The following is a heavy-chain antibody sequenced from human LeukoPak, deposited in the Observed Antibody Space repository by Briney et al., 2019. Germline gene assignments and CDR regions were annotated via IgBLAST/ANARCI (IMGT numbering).Heavy chain of an antibody. CDR1: GFTFSGSW. CDR2: IKQDGSEE. CDR3: AREVGFCSGGDCYFWFDP. J-gene: IGHJ5*02. Sequence: GGSLRLSCAATGFTFSGSWMSWVRQAPGIGLGWVANIKQDGSEENYVESVKGRFTISRDNAKNSLYLQMNSLRAEDTAVYYCAREVGFCSGGDCYFWFDPWGQGTLATVSS. V-gene: IGHV3-7*05. D-gene: IGHD2-15*01.